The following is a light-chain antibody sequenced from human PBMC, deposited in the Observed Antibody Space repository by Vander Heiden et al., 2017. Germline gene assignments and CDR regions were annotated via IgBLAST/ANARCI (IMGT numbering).Light chain of an antibody. V-gene: IGKV3-11*01. CDR2: DPS. J-gene: IGKJ4*01. CDR1: QRVSYH. CDR3: QQRNAWPLT. Sequence: EIVLTQSPATLSLSPGERATLSCRASQRVSYHLGWYQQKPGQAPRLLIYDPSDRATGIPARFSGSGSETDFTLTISSLEPEDSGVYFCQQRNAWPLTFGGGTKVDIK.